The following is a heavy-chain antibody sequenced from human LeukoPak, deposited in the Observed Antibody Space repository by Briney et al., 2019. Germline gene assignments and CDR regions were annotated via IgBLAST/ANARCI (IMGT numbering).Heavy chain of an antibody. CDR2: ISYDGSTE. CDR1: GFTFSSYA. V-gene: IGHV3-30*04. J-gene: IGHJ3*02. Sequence: GRSQRLSCAASGFTFSSYAMHWVRQAPGKGLEWVAVISYDGSTEHYTDSVKGRFTISRDNSKNTLYLQMNSLRTDDTAMYYCAKGSVGSSSILFDIWGQGTTVTVSS. CDR3: AKGSVGSSSILFDI. D-gene: IGHD6-6*01.